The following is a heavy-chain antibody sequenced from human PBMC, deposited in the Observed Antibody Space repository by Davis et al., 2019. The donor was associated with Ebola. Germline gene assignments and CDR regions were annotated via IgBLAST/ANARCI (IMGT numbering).Heavy chain of an antibody. Sequence: PSETLSLTCNVSAGTIRGYYWNWIRQPPGKGLEGSGATYCSGVNTHYNPSLKSRVTISIDESKSQFSVRLTSLTPADTAVYFCARESNWGAGSRWGSEAFDFWGHGILVTVSS. CDR1: AGTIRGYY. D-gene: IGHD2-21*01. V-gene: IGHV4-59*13. CDR2: TYCSGVNT. J-gene: IGHJ4*03. CDR3: ARESNWGAGSRWGSEAFDF.